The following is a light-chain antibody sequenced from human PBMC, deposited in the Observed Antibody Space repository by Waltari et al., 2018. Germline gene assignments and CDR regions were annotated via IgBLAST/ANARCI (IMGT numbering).Light chain of an antibody. J-gene: IGKJ1*01. V-gene: IGKV3-15*01. CDR3: LQYHASPGA. CDR1: QSVRNN. CDR2: GAS. Sequence: EIVMTQSPATLSVSPGERATLSCRASQSVRNNLVWYQQKPGQAPRLLIYGASTRVTGIPARFSGSGSGTEFTLTISSLQPDDFATYYCLQYHASPGAFGPGTKVEIK.